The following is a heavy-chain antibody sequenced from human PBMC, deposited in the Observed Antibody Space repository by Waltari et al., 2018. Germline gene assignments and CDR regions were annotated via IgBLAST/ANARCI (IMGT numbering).Heavy chain of an antibody. Sequence: EVQLVESGGGLVQPGRSLRLSCTASGFTFGDYAMSWFRQAPGKGLEWVGFIRSKAYGGTTDYAASGKGRFTISRDDSKSIAYLQMNSLKTEDTAVYYCTRDMIEGEWLQLPDDAFDIWGQGTMVTVSS. J-gene: IGHJ3*02. CDR2: IRSKAYGGTT. CDR3: TRDMIEGEWLQLPDDAFDI. CDR1: GFTFGDYA. V-gene: IGHV3-49*03. D-gene: IGHD5-12*01.